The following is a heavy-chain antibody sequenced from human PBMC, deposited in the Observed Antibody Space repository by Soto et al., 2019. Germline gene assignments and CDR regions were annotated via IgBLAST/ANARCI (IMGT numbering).Heavy chain of an antibody. V-gene: IGHV3-15*07. J-gene: IGHJ6*02. Sequence: EVQLVESGGGLVKPGGSLRLSCAASGFTFSNAWMNWVRQAPGKGLEWVGRIKSKTDGGTTDYAAPVKGRFTISRDDSKNTLYLQMNSLKTEDTAVYYCTTSPNPFYYYDGMDVWGQGTTVTVSS. D-gene: IGHD2-8*01. CDR2: IKSKTDGGTT. CDR3: TTSPNPFYYYDGMDV. CDR1: GFTFSNAW.